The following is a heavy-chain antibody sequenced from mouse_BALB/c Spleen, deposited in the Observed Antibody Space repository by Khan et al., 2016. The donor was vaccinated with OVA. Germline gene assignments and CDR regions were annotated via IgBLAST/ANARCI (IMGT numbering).Heavy chain of an antibody. V-gene: IGHV8-12*01. CDR1: GFSLSTSGVS. CDR2: IYWDDDK. CDR3: ARRPRGVSSDCRFAN. Sequence: LKESGPGILQPSQTLRLTCSFSGFSLSTSGVSVSWIRQPSGKGLEWLAHIYWDDDKHYNPSLKSRLTISKDTPRNQVFLKITSVDSADTATHYCARRPRGVSSDCRFANWGQGTLVTVSA. D-gene: IGHD2-4*01. J-gene: IGHJ3*01.